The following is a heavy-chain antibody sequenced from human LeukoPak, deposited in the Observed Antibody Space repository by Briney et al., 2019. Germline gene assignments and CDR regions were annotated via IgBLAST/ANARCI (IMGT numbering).Heavy chain of an antibody. V-gene: IGHV1-3*03. Sequence: ASVKVSCKASGYTFTSYAMHWVRQAPGQRLEWMGWINAGNGNTKYSQEFQGRVTMTRNTSISTAYMELSSLRSEDTAVYYCARLSGGELGWFDPWGQGTLVTVSS. CDR3: ARLSGGELGWFDP. CDR1: GYTFTSYA. J-gene: IGHJ5*02. D-gene: IGHD3-16*01. CDR2: INAGNGNT.